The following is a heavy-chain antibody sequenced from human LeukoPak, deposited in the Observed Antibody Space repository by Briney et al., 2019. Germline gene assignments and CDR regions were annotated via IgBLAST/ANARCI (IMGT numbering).Heavy chain of an antibody. CDR2: IYYSGST. Sequence: PSETLSLTCTVSGASISSYYWSWIRQPPGKGLEWVGYIYYSGSTNYNPSLKSRVTISVDTSKNQFSLKLSSVTAADTAVYYCARGEGYGDYFGAFDIWGQGTMVTVSS. D-gene: IGHD4-17*01. CDR1: GASISSYY. V-gene: IGHV4-59*01. CDR3: ARGEGYGDYFGAFDI. J-gene: IGHJ3*02.